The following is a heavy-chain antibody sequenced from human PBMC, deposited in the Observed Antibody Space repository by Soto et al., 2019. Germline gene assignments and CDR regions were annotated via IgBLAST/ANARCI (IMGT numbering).Heavy chain of an antibody. Sequence: GGSLRLSCAASGFTFSSYSMNWVRQAPGKGLEWVSSISSSSSYIYYADSVKGRFTISRDNAKNSLYLQMNSLRAEDTAVYYCASLSTVTTNWFDPWGQGTLVTVSS. V-gene: IGHV3-21*01. J-gene: IGHJ5*02. CDR2: ISSSSSYI. CDR3: ASLSTVTTNWFDP. CDR1: GFTFSSYS. D-gene: IGHD4-17*01.